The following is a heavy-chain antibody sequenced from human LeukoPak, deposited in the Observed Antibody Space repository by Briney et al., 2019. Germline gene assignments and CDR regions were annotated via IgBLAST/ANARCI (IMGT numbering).Heavy chain of an antibody. J-gene: IGHJ4*02. D-gene: IGHD3-22*01. CDR2: ISSSGSTI. Sequence: GGSLRLSCAASGFTFSSYEMNWVRQAPGKGLDWVSYISSSGSTIYYADSVKGRFTISRDNAKNSLYLQMNSLRAEDTAVYYCARPPPVDYYDSSGNFDDWGQGTLVTVSS. CDR3: ARPPPVDYYDSSGNFDD. CDR1: GFTFSSYE. V-gene: IGHV3-48*03.